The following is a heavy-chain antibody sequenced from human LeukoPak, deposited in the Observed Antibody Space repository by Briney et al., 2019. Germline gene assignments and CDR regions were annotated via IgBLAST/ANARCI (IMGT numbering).Heavy chain of an antibody. CDR1: GFTFSSYA. CDR3: AKVGVEQIAEY. Sequence: GGPLRLSCAASGFTFSSYAMSWVRQAPGKGLEWVSAISGSGGSTYYADSVKGRFTISRDNSKNTLYLQMNSLRAEDTAVYYCAKVGVEQIAEYWGQGTLVTVSS. J-gene: IGHJ4*02. V-gene: IGHV3-23*01. CDR2: ISGSGGST. D-gene: IGHD6-6*01.